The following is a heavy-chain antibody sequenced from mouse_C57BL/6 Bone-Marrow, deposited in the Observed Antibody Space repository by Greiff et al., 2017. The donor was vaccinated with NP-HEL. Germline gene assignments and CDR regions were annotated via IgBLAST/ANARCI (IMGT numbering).Heavy chain of an antibody. CDR1: GFTFSSYA. CDR2: ISDGGSYT. V-gene: IGHV5-4*03. CDR3: ARLLLWYFDG. J-gene: IGHJ1*03. Sequence: EVKLVESGGGLVKPGGSLKLSCAASGFTFSSYAMSWVRQTPEKRLEWVATISDGGSYTYYPDNVRGRFTISRDNAKNNLYLQMSHLKSEDTAMYYCARLLLWYFDGWGTGTTVTVSS. D-gene: IGHD1-1*01.